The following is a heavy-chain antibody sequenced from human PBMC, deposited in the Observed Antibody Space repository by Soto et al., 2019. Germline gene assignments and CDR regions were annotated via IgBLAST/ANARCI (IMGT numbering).Heavy chain of an antibody. J-gene: IGHJ4*02. CDR3: ARRVRWNSFDY. Sequence: GASVKVSCKASGGTFSSYAISWVRQAPGQGLEWMGGIIPIFGTANYAQKFQGRVTIAADESTSTAYMELSSLRSEDTAVYYCARRVRWNSFDYWGQGTLVTVSS. V-gene: IGHV1-69*13. CDR2: IIPIFGTA. CDR1: GGTFSSYA.